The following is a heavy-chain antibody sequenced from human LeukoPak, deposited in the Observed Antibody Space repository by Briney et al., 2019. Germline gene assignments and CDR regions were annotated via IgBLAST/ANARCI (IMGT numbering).Heavy chain of an antibody. V-gene: IGHV3-43*02. CDR1: GFAFHAFD. J-gene: IGHJ6*02. CDR3: ATWAFYHGLAV. D-gene: IGHD1-26*01. CDR2: INNDGGKT. Sequence: PGGSLRLSCAASGFAFHAFDMYWVRQAPGKGLEWVSRINNDGGKTYYADSVRGRSTISRDNSKNSLYLQMNSLRNDDAALYYCATWAFYHGLAVWGQGTTVTVSS.